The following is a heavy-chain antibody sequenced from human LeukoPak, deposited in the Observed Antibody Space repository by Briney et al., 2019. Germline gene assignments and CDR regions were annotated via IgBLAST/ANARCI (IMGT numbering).Heavy chain of an antibody. Sequence: KPSETLSLTCAVYGGSFSGYYWSWIRQPPGKGLEWIGEINHSGSTNYNPSLKSRVTISVDTPKNQFSLKLSSVTAADTAVYYCAREKRITMVRGVINWFDPWGQGTLVTVSS. CDR3: AREKRITMVRGVINWFDP. D-gene: IGHD3-10*01. CDR1: GGSFSGYY. V-gene: IGHV4-34*01. CDR2: INHSGST. J-gene: IGHJ5*02.